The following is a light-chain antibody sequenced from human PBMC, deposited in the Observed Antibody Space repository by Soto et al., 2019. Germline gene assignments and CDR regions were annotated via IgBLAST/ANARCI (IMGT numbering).Light chain of an antibody. CDR2: AAS. CDR1: QRVSTN. CDR3: QKYNSVPLT. V-gene: IGKV3-15*01. J-gene: IGKJ4*01. Sequence: IVMTQSPATLPVSPGERATLSCRATQRVSTNLAWYQQKPGQAPRLLIYAASSRATGVPARFSGSGSGTEFTLTISSLQSEDAATYYCQKYNSVPLTFGGGTKVEIK.